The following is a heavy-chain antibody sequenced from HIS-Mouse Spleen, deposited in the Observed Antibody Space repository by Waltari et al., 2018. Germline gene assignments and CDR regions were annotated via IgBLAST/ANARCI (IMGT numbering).Heavy chain of an antibody. D-gene: IGHD2-2*01. V-gene: IGHV4-39*07. CDR2: IYYRGST. J-gene: IGHJ5*02. CDR1: GGSISSSSYY. CDR3: ARDPGYCSSTSCYAGGWFDP. Sequence: QLQLQESGPGLVKPSETLSLTCTVSGGSISSSSYYWGWTRQPPGQGPEWIGSIYYRGSTYYNPSLKSRVTISVDTSKNQFSLKLSSVTAADTAVYYCARDPGYCSSTSCYAGGWFDPWGQGTLVTVSS.